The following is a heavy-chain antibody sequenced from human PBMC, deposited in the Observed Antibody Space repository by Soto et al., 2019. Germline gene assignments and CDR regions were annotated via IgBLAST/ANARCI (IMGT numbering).Heavy chain of an antibody. V-gene: IGHV3-48*01. Sequence: GGSLRLSCAASGFTFSSYSMNWVRQAPGKGLEWVSYISSSSSTIFYTDSVKGRFTVSRDNAKNSLYLQMNSLRAEDTAVYYCARLTYYYDSSGPPAYWGQGPMVTVSS. CDR1: GFTFSSYS. CDR2: ISSSSSTI. CDR3: ARLTYYYDSSGPPAY. J-gene: IGHJ4*02. D-gene: IGHD3-22*01.